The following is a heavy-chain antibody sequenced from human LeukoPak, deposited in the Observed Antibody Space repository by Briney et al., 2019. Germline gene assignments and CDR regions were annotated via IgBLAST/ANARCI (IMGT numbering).Heavy chain of an antibody. CDR3: ARGRGVGTTRSPFGD. J-gene: IGHJ4*02. CDR1: GGSFSGYY. V-gene: IGHV4-34*01. Sequence: PSETLSLTCAVYGGSFSGYYWNWTRQPPGKGLQWIGEINHSGSTNYNSSLESRVTISVDTSNNQFSLKLSSVTAADTAVYYCARGRGVGTTRSPFGDWGQGTLVTVSS. CDR2: INHSGST. D-gene: IGHD1-26*01.